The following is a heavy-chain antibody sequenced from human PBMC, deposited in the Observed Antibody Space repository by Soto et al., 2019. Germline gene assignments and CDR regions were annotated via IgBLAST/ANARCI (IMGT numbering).Heavy chain of an antibody. CDR3: ARQGTSYCGGDCYLYYFDY. V-gene: IGHV5-51*01. CDR2: IYPGDSDT. J-gene: IGHJ4*02. D-gene: IGHD2-21*02. Sequence: PGESLKISCKGSGYSFTSYWIGWVRQMPGKGLEWMGIIYPGDSDTRYSPSFQGQVTISADKSISTAYLQWSSLKASDTAMYYCARQGTSYCGGDCYLYYFDYWGQGTLVTVSS. CDR1: GYSFTSYW.